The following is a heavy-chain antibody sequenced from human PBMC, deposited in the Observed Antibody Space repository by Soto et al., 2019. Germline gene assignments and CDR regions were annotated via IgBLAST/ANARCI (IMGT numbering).Heavy chain of an antibody. J-gene: IGHJ4*02. D-gene: IGHD4-17*01. CDR3: EVYGDYLYFDY. Sequence: GGSLRLSCAASGFRFRTRAMSWVRQAPGKGLEWVASIRPGGDSTYYADSVKGRFAVSRDNSNVTLYLQMDSLRVEDTAIYYCEVYGDYLYFDYWGQGTLVTVSS. CDR2: IRPGGDST. V-gene: IGHV3-23*01. CDR1: GFRFRTRA.